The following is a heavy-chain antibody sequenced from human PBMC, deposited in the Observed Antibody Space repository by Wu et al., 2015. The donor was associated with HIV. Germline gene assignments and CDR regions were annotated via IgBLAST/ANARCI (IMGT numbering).Heavy chain of an antibody. Sequence: QVQLVQSGAEVKSPGASVKISCKASGYTFNDYYIHWVRQIPGQGLEWMAWINPKTGGTKSIPRFQGSLTLTRDTSVSTTYMELNRLTYDDTAFYYCARGRDYGEYNFDSWGQGTLVTVSS. D-gene: IGHD4/OR15-4a*01. J-gene: IGHJ5*01. V-gene: IGHV1-2*02. CDR2: INPKTGGT. CDR1: GYTFNDYY. CDR3: ARGRDYGEYNFDS.